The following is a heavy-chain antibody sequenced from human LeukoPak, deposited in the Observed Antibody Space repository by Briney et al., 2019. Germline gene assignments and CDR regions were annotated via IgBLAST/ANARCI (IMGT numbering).Heavy chain of an antibody. CDR2: INPNSGGT. J-gene: IGHJ4*02. V-gene: IGHV1-2*02. Sequence: ASVKVSCKASGYTFTGYYMHWVRQAPGQGLEWMGWINPNSGGTNYAQKFQGRVAMTRDTSISTAYMELSRLRSDDTAVYYCARDPRGYAWEIDYWGQGTLVTVSS. CDR3: ARDPRGYAWEIDY. D-gene: IGHD3-16*01. CDR1: GYTFTGYY.